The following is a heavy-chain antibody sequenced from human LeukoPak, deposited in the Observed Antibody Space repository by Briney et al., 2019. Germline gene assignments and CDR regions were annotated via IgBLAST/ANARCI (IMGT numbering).Heavy chain of an antibody. CDR1: GFTFSSYS. V-gene: IGHV3-21*01. J-gene: IGHJ4*02. CDR3: ARGSQQVAGANY. Sequence: GGSLRLSCAASGFTFSSYSMNWVRQAAGKGLEWVSSLSSSSSYIYYADSVKGRFTISRDNAKNSLYLQMNSLRAEDTAVYYCARGSQQVAGANYWGQGTLVTVSS. D-gene: IGHD6-19*01. CDR2: LSSSSSYI.